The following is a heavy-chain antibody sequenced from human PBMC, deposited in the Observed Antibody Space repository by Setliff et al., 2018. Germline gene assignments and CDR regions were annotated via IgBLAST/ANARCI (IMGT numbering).Heavy chain of an antibody. Sequence: PGESLKISCKGSGYSFTSYWIGWVRQMPGKSLEWMGIIYPGDSDTRYSPSFQGQVTISADKSISTAYLQWSSLKASDTAVYYCAKDSQLWLLGNGYYYMDVWGKGTTVTVSS. CDR2: IYPGDSDT. CDR3: AKDSQLWLLGNGYYYMDV. J-gene: IGHJ6*03. D-gene: IGHD5-18*01. V-gene: IGHV5-51*01. CDR1: GYSFTSYW.